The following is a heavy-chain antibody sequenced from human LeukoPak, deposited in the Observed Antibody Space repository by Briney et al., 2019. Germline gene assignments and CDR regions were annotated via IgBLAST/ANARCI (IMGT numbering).Heavy chain of an antibody. Sequence: GGSLRLSCAASGFTFSTYDMSWVRQAPGKGLEWVAAISGSGGSTFYADSVKGRFTISRDNSKNPLYLQMNSLRAEDTAVFYCAKSDDWSGMYYFDYWGQGTLVTVSS. V-gene: IGHV3-23*01. CDR3: AKSDDWSGMYYFDY. J-gene: IGHJ4*02. D-gene: IGHD3-9*01. CDR1: GFTFSTYD. CDR2: ISGSGGST.